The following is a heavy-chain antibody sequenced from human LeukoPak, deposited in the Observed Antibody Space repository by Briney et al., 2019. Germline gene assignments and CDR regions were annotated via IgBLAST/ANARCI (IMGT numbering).Heavy chain of an antibody. CDR2: ISSSGSSI. J-gene: IGHJ3*02. Sequence: GGSLRLSCAASGFTFSSYELNWVRQTPGKGLEWVSYISSSGSSIYYADSVKGRFTISRDNAKNSLCLQMNNLRAEDTAVYYCARQYYYDTSGYDAFDIWGQGTMVTVSS. D-gene: IGHD3-22*01. CDR1: GFTFSSYE. V-gene: IGHV3-48*03. CDR3: ARQYYYDTSGYDAFDI.